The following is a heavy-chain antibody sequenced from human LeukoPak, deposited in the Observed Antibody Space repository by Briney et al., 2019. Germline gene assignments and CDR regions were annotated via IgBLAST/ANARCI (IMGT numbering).Heavy chain of an antibody. J-gene: IGHJ3*02. V-gene: IGHV3-30*02. CDR1: GFTFSSYG. CDR3: AKILWIGCSGYDSPQDAFDI. CDR2: IRYDGSNK. Sequence: GGSLRLSCAASGFTFSSYGMHWVRQAPGKGLEWVAFIRYDGSNKYYADSVKSRFTISRDNSKNTLYLQMNSLRAEDTAVYYCAKILWIGCSGYDSPQDAFDIWGQGTMVTVSS. D-gene: IGHD5-12*01.